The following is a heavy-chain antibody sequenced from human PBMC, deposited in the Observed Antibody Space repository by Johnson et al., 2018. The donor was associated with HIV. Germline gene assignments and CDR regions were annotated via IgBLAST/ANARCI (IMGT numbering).Heavy chain of an antibody. CDR2: ISYDGSNK. J-gene: IGHJ3*02. CDR1: GFTFSNFA. Sequence: VQLVESGGGVVQSGRSLRLSCAASGFTFSNFAMHWVRQAPGKGLEWVVVISYDGSNKYYADSVKGRFTISRDNAKNSLYLQMNSLRAEDTTVYYCARDEITMIVVAGDAFDIWGQGTMVTVSS. CDR3: ARDEITMIVVAGDAFDI. V-gene: IGHV3-30*04. D-gene: IGHD3-22*01.